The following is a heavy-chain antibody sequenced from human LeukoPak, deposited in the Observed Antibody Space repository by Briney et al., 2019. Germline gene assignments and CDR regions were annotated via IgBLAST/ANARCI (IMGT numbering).Heavy chain of an antibody. D-gene: IGHD3-22*01. V-gene: IGHV3-30*04. CDR3: ARDSHYYDSSGYNYYYYYMDV. Sequence: PGGSLRLSCAASGFTFNNYAMHWVRQAPGKGLEWVAVIFYDGSVYYYADSVKGRFTISRDNAKNSLYLQMNSLRAEDTAVYYCARDSHYYDSSGYNYYYYYMDVWGKGTTVTISS. CDR2: IFYDGSVY. CDR1: GFTFNNYA. J-gene: IGHJ6*03.